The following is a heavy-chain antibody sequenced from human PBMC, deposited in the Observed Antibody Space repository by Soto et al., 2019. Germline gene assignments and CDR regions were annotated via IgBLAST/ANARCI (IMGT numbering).Heavy chain of an antibody. Sequence: EVQLVESGGGLVKSGGSLRLSCAASGFIFTNAWLNWVRQAPGKGLEWVGRIKSRPDGGTTDYAAPVKGRFSISRVDSENTVYLQMINLKTEDTAVYYCTTAHPYSYDGRAYDHWGQGTLVTVSS. CDR3: TTAHPYSYDGRAYDH. D-gene: IGHD3-22*01. J-gene: IGHJ4*02. CDR1: GFIFTNAW. CDR2: IKSRPDGGTT. V-gene: IGHV3-15*07.